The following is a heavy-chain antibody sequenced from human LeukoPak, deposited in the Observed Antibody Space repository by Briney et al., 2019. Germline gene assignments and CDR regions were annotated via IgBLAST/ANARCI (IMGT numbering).Heavy chain of an antibody. J-gene: IGHJ5*02. Sequence: ASVKVSCKASGYTFTMYYIHWVRQAPGQGLEWMGWINPNSGGTNYAQKFQGRVTMTRDTSISTAYMELSRLRSDDTAVYYCARGEGFLEWLREESYWFDPWGQGTLVTVSS. D-gene: IGHD3-3*01. CDR2: INPNSGGT. CDR3: ARGEGFLEWLREESYWFDP. V-gene: IGHV1-2*02. CDR1: GYTFTMYY.